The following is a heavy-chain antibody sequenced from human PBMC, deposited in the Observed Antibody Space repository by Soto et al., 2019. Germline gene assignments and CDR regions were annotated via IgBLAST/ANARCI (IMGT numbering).Heavy chain of an antibody. CDR2: ITGDSSTI. D-gene: IGHD6-13*01. J-gene: IGHJ5*02. V-gene: IGHV3-48*02. CDR1: GFTFSRYS. CDR3: ARDKGRAGSFDP. Sequence: EVQLVESGGGLVQPGGSLRLSCAASGFTFSRYSMNWARKAPGKGLEWISYITGDSSTIYYADSVKGRFTISRDNAKNSLWLQMNSLREEDTAMYYCARDKGRAGSFDPWGQGTLVTVSS.